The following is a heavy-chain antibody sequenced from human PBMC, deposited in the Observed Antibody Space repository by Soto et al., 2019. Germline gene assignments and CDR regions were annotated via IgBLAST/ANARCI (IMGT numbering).Heavy chain of an antibody. D-gene: IGHD6-19*01. J-gene: IGHJ4*02. V-gene: IGHV3-48*03. CDR3: ARAIAVGSTSLDY. CDR1: GFTFSNFE. CDR2: INTAGSTK. Sequence: GGSLRLSCAASGFTFSNFEMHWVRQAPGKGLEWVSYINTAGSTKYYAESVKGRFTISRDNARNSLYLQMDSLRDEDTAVYFCARAIAVGSTSLDYWGLGTRVTVSS.